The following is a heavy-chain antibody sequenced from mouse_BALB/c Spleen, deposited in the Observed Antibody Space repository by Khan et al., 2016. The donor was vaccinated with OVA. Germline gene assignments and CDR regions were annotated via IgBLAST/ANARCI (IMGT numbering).Heavy chain of an antibody. CDR2: VSTGGHYT. J-gene: IGHJ3*01. CDR1: GFTFSTYG. V-gene: IGHV5-6*01. D-gene: IGHD1-1*01. CDR3: ARLAYYYDSEGFAY. Sequence: VELVESGGDVVKPGGSLKLSCAASGFTFSTYGMSWVRQTPDKRLEWVATVSTGGHYTYYTDTVKGRFTISRDNAKSTLYLQMNSLKSEDTAMFYCARLAYYYDSEGFAYWGQGTLVTVSA.